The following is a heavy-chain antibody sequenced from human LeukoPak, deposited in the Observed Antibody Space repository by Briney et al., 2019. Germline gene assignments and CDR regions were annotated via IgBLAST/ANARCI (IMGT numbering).Heavy chain of an antibody. CDR1: GYTFTGYY. J-gene: IGHJ5*02. D-gene: IGHD3-10*01. V-gene: IGHV1-2*02. Sequence: ASVKVSCKASGYTFTGYYMHWVRQAPGQGLEWMGWINPNSGGTNYAQKFQGRVTMTRDTSISTAYMELSRLRSDDTAVYYCARGQMVQGVMVCNWFDPWGQGTLVTVSS. CDR2: INPNSGGT. CDR3: ARGQMVQGVMVCNWFDP.